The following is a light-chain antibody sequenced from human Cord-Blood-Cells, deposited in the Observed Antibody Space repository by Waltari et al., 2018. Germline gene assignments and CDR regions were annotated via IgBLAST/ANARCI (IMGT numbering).Light chain of an antibody. V-gene: IGKV3-11*01. J-gene: IGKJ5*01. CDR2: DAS. Sequence: EIVLTQSRATLSLSPGARATLSCRASHGVSSYLPRYQQKPGQAPRLRIYDASNRAHGIPARFRGRGSGTDFSLTTYGLEPEEFAVYYCPQRSNWPPVTSGQGTRLEI. CDR3: PQRSNWPPVT. CDR1: HGVSSY.